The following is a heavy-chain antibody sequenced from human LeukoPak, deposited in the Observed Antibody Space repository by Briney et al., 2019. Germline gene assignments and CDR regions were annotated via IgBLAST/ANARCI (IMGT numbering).Heavy chain of an antibody. V-gene: IGHV3-64D*09. CDR2: ISSNGAST. CDR3: VKDLDDYVWGSYRPDY. Sequence: PGGSLRLSCSASGFTFSSYAMHWVRQAPGKGLEHFSAISSNGASTYHADSVKSRFTISRDNSKNTLYLQMSSLRAEDTAVYYCVKDLDDYVWGSYRPDYWGQGTLVTVSS. CDR1: GFTFSSYA. J-gene: IGHJ4*02. D-gene: IGHD3-16*02.